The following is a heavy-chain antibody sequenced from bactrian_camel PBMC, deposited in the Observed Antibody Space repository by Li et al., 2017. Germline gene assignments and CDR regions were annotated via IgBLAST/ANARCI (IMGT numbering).Heavy chain of an antibody. CDR3: AIDYSMNAFQLLRARVAKY. D-gene: IGHD2*01. V-gene: IGHV3S55*01. Sequence: VQLVESGGGSVQAGGSLGLSCVAAGHHISGNCMGWFRQAPGKEREGVAAIRRDDLTAYTDSVKGRFTISKDNAKDTLYLQMNNLNPEDTAMYYCAIDYSMNAFQLLRARVAKYWGQGTQVTVS. CDR2: IRRDDLT. J-gene: IGHJ4*01. CDR1: GHHISGNC.